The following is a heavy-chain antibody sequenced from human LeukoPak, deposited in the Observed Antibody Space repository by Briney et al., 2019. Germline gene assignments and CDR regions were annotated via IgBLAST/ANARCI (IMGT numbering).Heavy chain of an antibody. V-gene: IGHV4-4*07. D-gene: IGHD1-1*01. J-gene: IGHJ4*02. CDR1: GASITNYY. Sequence: SEPLSLTCTVSGASITNYYGSWLRQSTGKGLEWGGRIYLSGSTHSNPSLKSRVTMSLDTSKNQFSLGLSSVTAADTAVYYCARVRPNWNDGTFDYWGQGTLVTVSS. CDR3: ARVRPNWNDGTFDY. CDR2: IYLSGST.